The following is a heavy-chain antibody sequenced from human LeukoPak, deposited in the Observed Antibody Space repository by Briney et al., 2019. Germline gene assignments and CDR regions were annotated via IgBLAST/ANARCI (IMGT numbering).Heavy chain of an antibody. CDR3: ATNGRITIFGVVNQFFDY. V-gene: IGHV4-39*01. J-gene: IGHJ4*02. D-gene: IGHD3-3*01. Sequence: SSETLSLTCTVSGGSISSSSYYWGWIRQPPGKGLEWIGSIYYSWSTYYNPSLKSRVTISVDTSKNQFSLKLSSVTAADTAVYYCATNGRITIFGVVNQFFDYWGQGTLVTVSS. CDR1: GGSISSSSYY. CDR2: IYYSWST.